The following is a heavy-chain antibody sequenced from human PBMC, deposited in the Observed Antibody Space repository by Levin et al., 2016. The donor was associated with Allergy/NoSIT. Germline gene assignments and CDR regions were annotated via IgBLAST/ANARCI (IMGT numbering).Heavy chain of an antibody. Sequence: SETLSLTCTVSGGSISSSSYYWGWIRQPPGKGLEWIGSFYYSGSTYYNPSLKSRVTISVDMSKNQFSLKLSSVTAADTAVYYCARQYGGNFDYWGQGTLVTVSS. CDR3: ARQYGGNFDY. D-gene: IGHD4-23*01. CDR1: GGSISSSSYY. V-gene: IGHV4-39*01. J-gene: IGHJ4*02. CDR2: FYYSGST.